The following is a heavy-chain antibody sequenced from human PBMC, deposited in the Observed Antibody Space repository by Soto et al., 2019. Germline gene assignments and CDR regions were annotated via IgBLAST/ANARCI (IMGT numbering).Heavy chain of an antibody. Sequence: SVKVSCKASGGTFSSYAISWVRQAPGQGLEWMGGIIPIFGTANYAQKFQGRVTITADESTSTAYMELSSLRSEDTAVYYCARAPPYYYDSSGYHAPVYDYWGQGXLVTVSS. D-gene: IGHD3-22*01. J-gene: IGHJ4*02. CDR2: IIPIFGTA. CDR1: GGTFSSYA. CDR3: ARAPPYYYDSSGYHAPVYDY. V-gene: IGHV1-69*13.